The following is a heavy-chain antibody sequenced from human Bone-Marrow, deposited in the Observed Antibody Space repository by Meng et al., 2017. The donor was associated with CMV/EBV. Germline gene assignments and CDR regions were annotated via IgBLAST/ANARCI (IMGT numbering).Heavy chain of an antibody. J-gene: IGHJ4*02. Sequence: GGSLRLSCAASGFTFSNAWMGWVRQAPGKGLEWVGRIKSKTDGGTTDYAAPVKGRFTISRDDSKNTLYLQMNSLKTEDTAVYYCIYDFWSGSIRSPDYWGQGTLVTVYS. CDR1: GFTFSNAW. CDR2: IKSKTDGGTT. D-gene: IGHD3-3*01. V-gene: IGHV3-15*01. CDR3: IYDFWSGSIRSPDY.